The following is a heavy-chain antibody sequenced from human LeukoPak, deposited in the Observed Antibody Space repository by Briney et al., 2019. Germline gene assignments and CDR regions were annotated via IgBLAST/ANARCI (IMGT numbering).Heavy chain of an antibody. CDR1: GGSISSSSYY. Sequence: PSETLSLTCTVSGGSISSSSYYWGWIRQPPGKGLEWIGRIYYSGSTYYNPSLSTRVTISVDTSKNQFSLKLSSVTAADTAVYYCARPKWELLPADAFDIWGQGTMVTVSS. D-gene: IGHD1-26*01. CDR2: IYYSGST. J-gene: IGHJ3*02. CDR3: ARPKWELLPADAFDI. V-gene: IGHV4-39*01.